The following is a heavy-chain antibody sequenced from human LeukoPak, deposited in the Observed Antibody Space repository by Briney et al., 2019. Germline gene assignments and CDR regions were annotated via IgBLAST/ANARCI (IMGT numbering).Heavy chain of an antibody. CDR2: ISNGADRA. CDR3: AKDSPRSSGWFYFDY. Sequence: PEGSLRLSCVASGFTFTSYDMCWVRQAPGKGLEWVSGISNGADRAYYADSVKGRFTISRDNSKNTLYLQMDSLRAEDTAVYFCAKDSPRSSGWFYFDYWGQGALVTVSS. CDR1: GFTFTSYD. V-gene: IGHV3-23*01. D-gene: IGHD6-19*01. J-gene: IGHJ4*02.